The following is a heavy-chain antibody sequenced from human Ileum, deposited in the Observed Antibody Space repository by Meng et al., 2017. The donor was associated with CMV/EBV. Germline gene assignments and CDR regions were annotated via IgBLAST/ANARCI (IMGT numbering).Heavy chain of an antibody. CDR3: ASHRRSGSYFRGWFDP. CDR2: IYYSGST. CDR1: GGSISSYY. D-gene: IGHD3-10*01. V-gene: IGHV4-59*01. J-gene: IGHJ5*02. Sequence: GSLRLSCTVSGGSISSYYWSWIRQPPGKGLEWIGYIYYSGSTNYNPSLKSRVTISVDTSKNQFSLKLSPVTAADTAVYYCASHRRSGSYFRGWFDPWGQGTLVTVSS.